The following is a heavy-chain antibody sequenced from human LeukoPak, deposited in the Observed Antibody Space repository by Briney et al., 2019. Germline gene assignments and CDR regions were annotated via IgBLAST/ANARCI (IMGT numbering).Heavy chain of an antibody. V-gene: IGHV3-74*01. CDR3: VRDWGYDSSGYWQKYFDT. J-gene: IGHJ4*02. D-gene: IGHD3-22*01. Sequence: PGGSLRLSCATSGFTFTSFWMHCVRQATGKGLVWVSRINHDGSSTNYADSVKGRFTISRDNAKHTVYLQMNSLRAEDTAVYYCVRDWGYDSSGYWQKYFDTWGQGTLVTVSA. CDR2: INHDGSST. CDR1: GFTFTSFW.